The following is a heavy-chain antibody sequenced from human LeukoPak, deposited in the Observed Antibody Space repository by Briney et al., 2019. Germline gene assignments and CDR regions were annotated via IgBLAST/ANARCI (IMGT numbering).Heavy chain of an antibody. CDR2: IIPIFGTA. CDR3: ARGVAGTFDL. V-gene: IGHV1-69*13. Sequence: SVKVPCKASGYTFTSYGISWVRQAPGQGLEWMGGIIPIFGTANYAQKFQGRVTITADESTSTAYMELSSLRSEDTAVYYCARGVAGTFDLWGRGTLVTVSS. D-gene: IGHD6-19*01. J-gene: IGHJ2*01. CDR1: GYTFTSYG.